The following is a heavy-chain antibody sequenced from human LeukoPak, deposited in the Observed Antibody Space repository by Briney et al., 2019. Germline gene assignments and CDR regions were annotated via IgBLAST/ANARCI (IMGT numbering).Heavy chain of an antibody. CDR3: ARGGSEGSGSYYSSY. CDR2: ISAYNGNT. D-gene: IGHD3-10*01. CDR1: GGTFSSYA. J-gene: IGHJ4*02. Sequence: ASVKVSCKASGGTFSSYAISWVRQAPGQGLEWMGWISAYNGNTNYAQKLQGRVTMTTDTSTSTAYMELRSLRSDDTAVYYCARGGSEGSGSYYSSYWGQGTLVTVSS. V-gene: IGHV1-18*01.